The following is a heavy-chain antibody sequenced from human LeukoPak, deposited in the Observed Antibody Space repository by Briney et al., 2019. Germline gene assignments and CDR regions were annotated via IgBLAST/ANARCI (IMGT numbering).Heavy chain of an antibody. CDR1: GYSISSGYY. V-gene: IGHV4-38-2*02. Sequence: SETLSLTCTVSGYSISSGYYWGWIRQPPGKGLKWIGSISHSGSTYYNPSLKSRVTISVDTSKNQFSLKLSSLTAADTAVYYCARVSRRWRDAFDIWGQGTMVTVSS. CDR3: ARVSRRWRDAFDI. D-gene: IGHD5-24*01. J-gene: IGHJ3*02. CDR2: ISHSGST.